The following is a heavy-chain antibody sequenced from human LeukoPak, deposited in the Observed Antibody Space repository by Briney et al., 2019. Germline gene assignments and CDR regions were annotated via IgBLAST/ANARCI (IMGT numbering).Heavy chain of an antibody. J-gene: IGHJ3*02. CDR3: ASQVTDFWSGYFGAFDI. V-gene: IGHV3-74*01. D-gene: IGHD3-3*01. CDR2: INSDGGST. Sequence: PGGSLRLSCATSGFTFSSYWMYWVRQAPGKGLVWVSRINSDGGSTSYADSVKGRFTISRDNAKNTLYLQMNSLRAEDTAVYYCASQVTDFWSGYFGAFDIWGQGTMVTVSS. CDR1: GFTFSSYW.